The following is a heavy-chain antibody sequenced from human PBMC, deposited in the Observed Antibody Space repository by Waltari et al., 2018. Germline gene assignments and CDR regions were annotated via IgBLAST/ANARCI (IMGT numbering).Heavy chain of an antibody. D-gene: IGHD2-15*01. CDR2: ISGSGGST. J-gene: IGHJ4*02. CDR1: GFTFSSYA. CDR3: AKGKVVVAATGWYFDY. Sequence: EVQLLESGGGLVQPGGSLRLSCAASGFTFSSYAMSWVRQAPGKGLEWVSAISGSGGSTYYADSVKGRFTISRDNSKNTLYLQMNSLRAEDTAVYYCAKGKVVVAATGWYFDYWGQGTLVTVSS. V-gene: IGHV3-23*01.